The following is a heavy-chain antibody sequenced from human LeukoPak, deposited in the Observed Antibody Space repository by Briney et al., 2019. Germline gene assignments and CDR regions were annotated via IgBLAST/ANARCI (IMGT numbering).Heavy chain of an antibody. CDR1: GGSISSYY. CDR3: ARERENYDFWSGNGAFDI. V-gene: IGHV4-59*01. J-gene: IGHJ3*02. D-gene: IGHD3-3*01. Sequence: PSETLSLTCTVSGGSISSYYWSWIRQPPGKGLEWIGYIYYSGSTNYNPSLKSRVTISVDTSKNQFSLKLSSVTAADTAVYYCARERENYDFWSGNGAFDIWGQGTMVTVSS. CDR2: IYYSGST.